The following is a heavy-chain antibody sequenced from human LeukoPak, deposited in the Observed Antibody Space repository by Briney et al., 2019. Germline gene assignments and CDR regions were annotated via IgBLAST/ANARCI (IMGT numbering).Heavy chain of an antibody. D-gene: IGHD3-10*01. J-gene: IGHJ4*02. CDR2: INHSGST. CDR3: ARGRLGDNGSFDY. V-gene: IGHV4-34*01. CDR1: GGSFSGYY. Sequence: PSETLSLTCADYGGSFSGYYWSWIRQPPGKGLEWIGEINHSGSTNYNPSLKSRVTISVDTSKNQFSLKLSSVTAADTAVYYCARGRLGDNGSFDYWGQGALVTVSS.